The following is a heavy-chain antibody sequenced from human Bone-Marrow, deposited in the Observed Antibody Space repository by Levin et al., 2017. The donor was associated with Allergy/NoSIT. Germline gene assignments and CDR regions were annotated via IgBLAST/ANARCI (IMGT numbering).Heavy chain of an antibody. CDR1: GFTVSRNY. CDR3: ARGLASATYNWFDP. D-gene: IGHD6-13*01. Sequence: SCAASGFTVSRNYMSWVRQAPGKGLEWVSVIYSGGGTYYADSVKGRFTISRDNSKNTLYLQMNSLRVEDTAVYYCARGLASATYNWFDPWGQGTLVTVSS. CDR2: IYSGGGT. J-gene: IGHJ5*02. V-gene: IGHV3-53*01.